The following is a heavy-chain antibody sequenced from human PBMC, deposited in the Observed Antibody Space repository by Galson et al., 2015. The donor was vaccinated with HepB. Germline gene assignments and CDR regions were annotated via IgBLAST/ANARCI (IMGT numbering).Heavy chain of an antibody. CDR3: AKDMATTVVTPDFDY. Sequence: SLRLSCAASGFTFSSYGMHWVRQAPGKGLEWVAVISYDGSNKYYADSVKGRFTISRDNSKNTLYLQMNSLRAEDTAVYYCAKDMATTVVTPDFDYWGQGTLVTVSS. CDR2: ISYDGSNK. CDR1: GFTFSSYG. D-gene: IGHD4-23*01. V-gene: IGHV3-30*18. J-gene: IGHJ4*02.